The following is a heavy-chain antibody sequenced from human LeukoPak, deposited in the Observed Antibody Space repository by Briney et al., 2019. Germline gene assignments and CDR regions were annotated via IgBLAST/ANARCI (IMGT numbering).Heavy chain of an antibody. V-gene: IGHV3-74*01. Sequence: GGSLRLSCAASGFTLSNYWMHWVRQDPGKGLVWVSRISRDGSSTRYADSVKGRFTISRDIAKNTLYLQMNSLRAEDTAVYYCAKGHRYCTSGNCNSAVDYWGQGTLVTVSS. J-gene: IGHJ4*02. D-gene: IGHD2-15*01. CDR1: GFTLSNYW. CDR2: ISRDGSST. CDR3: AKGHRYCTSGNCNSAVDY.